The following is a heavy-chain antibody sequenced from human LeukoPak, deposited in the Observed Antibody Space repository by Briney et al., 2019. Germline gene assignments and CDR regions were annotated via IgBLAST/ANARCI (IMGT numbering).Heavy chain of an antibody. Sequence: PGGSLRLSCAASGXTVSSNYMSWVRQAPGKGLEWVSVIYSGGSTYYEDSVKGRFTISRDNSKNTLYLQMNSLRAEDTAVYYCARGLGGTYYYDSSGLGYWGQGTLVTVSS. J-gene: IGHJ4*02. CDR3: ARGLGGTYYYDSSGLGY. D-gene: IGHD3-22*01. V-gene: IGHV3-53*01. CDR1: GXTVSSNY. CDR2: IYSGGST.